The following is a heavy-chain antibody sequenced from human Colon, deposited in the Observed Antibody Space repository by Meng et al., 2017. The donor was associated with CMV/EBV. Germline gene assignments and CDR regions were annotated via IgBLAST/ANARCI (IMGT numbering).Heavy chain of an antibody. D-gene: IGHD5-24*01. CDR1: FSLSSTGVG. J-gene: IGHJ4*02. CDR3: VRWFLSTDGDNQDFDY. Sequence: FSLSSTGVGVGWIRHPPGKALEWLALIFWDDDKRLSPSLRSRLTITKDTSKNPVVLTMTNMDPVDTATYYCVRWFLSTDGDNQDFDYWGQGTLVTVSS. V-gene: IGHV2-5*02. CDR2: IFWDDDK.